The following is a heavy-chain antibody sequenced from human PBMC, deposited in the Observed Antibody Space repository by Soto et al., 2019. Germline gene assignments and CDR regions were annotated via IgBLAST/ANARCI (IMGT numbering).Heavy chain of an antibody. CDR3: TTLAAGSQYNYDYYGMDV. V-gene: IGHV3-15*01. D-gene: IGHD6-25*01. Sequence: EVQLVESGGGVVKPGGSLRLSCAASGFTFSNAWMSWVRQAPGKGLEWVGRIKSKTDGGTTDYAAPVKGRFTISRDDSKNTLYLQINSLKTEDTAVYYCTTLAAGSQYNYDYYGMDVWGQGTTVTVSS. CDR2: IKSKTDGGTT. J-gene: IGHJ6*02. CDR1: GFTFSNAW.